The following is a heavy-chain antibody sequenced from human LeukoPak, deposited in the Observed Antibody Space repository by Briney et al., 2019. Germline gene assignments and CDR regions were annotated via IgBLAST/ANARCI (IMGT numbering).Heavy chain of an antibody. CDR2: INHSGST. Sequence: TSETLSLTCAVYGGSFSGYYWSWIRQPPGKGLEWIGEINHSGSTNYNPSLKSRVTISVDTSKNQFSLKLSSVTAADTAVYYCARHGAYYYDSSGYYYFDYWGQGTLVTVSS. CDR3: ARHGAYYYDSSGYYYFDY. V-gene: IGHV4-34*01. J-gene: IGHJ4*02. D-gene: IGHD3-22*01. CDR1: GGSFSGYY.